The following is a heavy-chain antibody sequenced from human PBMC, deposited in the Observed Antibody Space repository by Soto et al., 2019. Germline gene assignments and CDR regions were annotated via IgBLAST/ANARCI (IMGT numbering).Heavy chain of an antibody. J-gene: IGHJ4*02. CDR2: IKGKTEGGTT. Sequence: EVQLVESGGDLVKPGGSLRLSCAASGFTFSNAYMNWVRQAPGKGLEWVGRIKGKTEGGTTGHVAPVKGRLTISRDDSEHNLYLQIKSMKTETTAVSYCATEPYYYDSTGYDAWGQGTLVTVSS. CDR3: ATEPYYYDSTGYDA. D-gene: IGHD3-22*01. V-gene: IGHV3-15*07. CDR1: GFTFSNAY.